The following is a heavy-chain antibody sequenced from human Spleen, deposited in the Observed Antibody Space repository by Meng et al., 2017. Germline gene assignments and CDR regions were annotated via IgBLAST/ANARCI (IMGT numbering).Heavy chain of an antibody. CDR3: ARVAYGGNSYYFDS. CDR2: INHSGST. D-gene: IGHD4-23*01. Sequence: SETLSLTCAVYGGSFSGYYWSWIRQPPGKGLEWIGEINHSGSTNYNPSLKSRVTISVDTSKNQFSLTLSSVTAADTAVYYCARVAYGGNSYYFDSWGQGTLVTVSS. V-gene: IGHV4-34*01. CDR1: GGSFSGYY. J-gene: IGHJ4*02.